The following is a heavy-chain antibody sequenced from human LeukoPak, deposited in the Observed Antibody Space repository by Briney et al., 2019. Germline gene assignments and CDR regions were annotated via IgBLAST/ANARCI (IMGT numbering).Heavy chain of an antibody. D-gene: IGHD2-15*01. V-gene: IGHV3-23*01. CDR3: AKAPTPVVAATLFHH. Sequence: PGGSLRLSCAASGFTFRSYTMSWVRQAPGKGLEWVSVISGSGGNTYYADPVKGRLTISRDNSKNTLYMQMNSLRAEDTAVYYCAKAPTPVVAATLFHHWGQGTLVTVS. J-gene: IGHJ1*01. CDR2: ISGSGGNT. CDR1: GFTFRSYT.